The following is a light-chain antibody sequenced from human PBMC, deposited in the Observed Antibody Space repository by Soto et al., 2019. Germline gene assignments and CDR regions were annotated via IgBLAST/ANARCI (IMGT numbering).Light chain of an antibody. CDR2: DAS. CDR1: QSVSSY. J-gene: IGKJ4*01. Sequence: EIVLTQSPATLSLSPGERATLSCRASQSVSSYLAWYQQKPGQAPRLLIYDASNRATGIPARFSGSGSGTDFTPTISRLAPEDFAVYYCQQRSNWPSFGGGTKVEIK. CDR3: QQRSNWPS. V-gene: IGKV3-11*01.